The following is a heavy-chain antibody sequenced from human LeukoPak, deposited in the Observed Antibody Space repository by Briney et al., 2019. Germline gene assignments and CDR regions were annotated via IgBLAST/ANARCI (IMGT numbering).Heavy chain of an antibody. CDR2: IYYSGST. CDR1: GGSISSGGYY. Sequence: SQTLSLTCTVSGGSISSGGYYWSWIRQHPGKGLEWNGYIYYSGSTYYNPSLKSRVTISVDTSKNQFSLKLSSVTAADTAVYYCARGIAYSTQTWGQGTLVTVSS. J-gene: IGHJ5*02. D-gene: IGHD6-13*01. CDR3: ARGIAYSTQT. V-gene: IGHV4-31*03.